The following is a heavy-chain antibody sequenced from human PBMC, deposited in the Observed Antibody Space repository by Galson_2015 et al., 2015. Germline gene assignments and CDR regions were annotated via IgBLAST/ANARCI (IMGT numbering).Heavy chain of an antibody. V-gene: IGHV4-39*02. CDR2: IYSSGAT. CDR3: ARVNTSGWLKLLFDS. D-gene: IGHD6-19*01. J-gene: IGHJ4*02. Sequence: ETLSLTCTVSGDSISSSTHYWGWIRQPPGKGLEWIGTIYSSGATYYNPSLKSRVTISVDTSKNHFSLRLSSVTAADTAVFYCARVNTSGWLKLLFDSWGQGTLVTVSS. CDR1: GDSISSSTHY.